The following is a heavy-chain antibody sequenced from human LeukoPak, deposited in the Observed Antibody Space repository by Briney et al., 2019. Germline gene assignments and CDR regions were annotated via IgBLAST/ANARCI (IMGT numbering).Heavy chain of an antibody. D-gene: IGHD3-3*01. Sequence: GGSLRLSCVASGFTFSYHGMSWVRQDPGKGLEWVCSISANSVYTYYAASVKGRFTISRDNSKNTLFLQMNNMGAEDTAIYFCAKIGVTGSWFFDLWGRGTLLSVSS. CDR1: GFTFSYHG. CDR3: AKIGVTGSWFFDL. V-gene: IGHV3-23*01. J-gene: IGHJ2*01. CDR2: ISANSVYT.